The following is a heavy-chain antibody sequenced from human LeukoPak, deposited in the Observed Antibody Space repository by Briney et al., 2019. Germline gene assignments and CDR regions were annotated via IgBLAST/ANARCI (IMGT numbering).Heavy chain of an antibody. V-gene: IGHV1-69*13. Sequence: SVKVSCKASGGTFSSYAISWVRQAPGQGLEWMGGNIPIFGTANYAQKFQGRVTITADESTSTAYMELSSLRSEDTAVYYCARPTDDYGGNSFDYWGQGTLVTVSS. CDR1: GGTFSSYA. CDR3: ARPTDDYGGNSFDY. J-gene: IGHJ4*02. CDR2: NIPIFGTA. D-gene: IGHD4-23*01.